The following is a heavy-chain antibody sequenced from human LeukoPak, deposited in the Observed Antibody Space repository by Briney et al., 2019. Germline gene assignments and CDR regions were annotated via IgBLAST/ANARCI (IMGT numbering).Heavy chain of an antibody. CDR2: INTDGTVT. Sequence: AGSLRLSWAAAGFTFSNYWILWVRQAPGKVLESVSRINTDGTVTTYADSVKGRFTVSRDNADNTMFLQMNSVRDEDTAVYYCATKQWLAPPPDSWGQGTPVTVSS. CDR1: GFTFSNYW. V-gene: IGHV3-74*01. CDR3: ATKQWLAPPPDS. J-gene: IGHJ4*02. D-gene: IGHD6-19*01.